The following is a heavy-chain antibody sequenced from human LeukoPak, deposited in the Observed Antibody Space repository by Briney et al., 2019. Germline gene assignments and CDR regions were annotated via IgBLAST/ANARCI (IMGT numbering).Heavy chain of an antibody. CDR2: IIPFFGPV. CDR1: GGTFSSYA. D-gene: IGHD6-25*01. J-gene: IGHJ3*02. CDR3: ARDQGLRLEWGAKFDI. Sequence: SVKVSCKASGGTFSSYAISWVRQAPGQGLEWMGGIIPFFGPVNYAQKFQGRVTITADESTSTAYMELSSLRSEDTAVYYCARDQGLRLEWGAKFDIWGQGTMVTVSS. V-gene: IGHV1-69*13.